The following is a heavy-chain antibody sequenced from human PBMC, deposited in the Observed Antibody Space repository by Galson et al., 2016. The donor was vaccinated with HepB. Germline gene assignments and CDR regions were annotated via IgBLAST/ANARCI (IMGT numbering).Heavy chain of an antibody. CDR2: IYSGGRT. CDR1: GGSISSSGYY. CDR3: ARHGRTAAVEFDY. V-gene: IGHV4-39*01. Sequence: TLSLTCTVSGGSISSSGYYWGWIRQPPGKGLEWIGSIYSGGRTYYNPSLMSRLTISVDTSKNQFSLRLSSVTAADTAVYYCARHGRTAAVEFDYWGQGTLVTVSS. J-gene: IGHJ4*02. D-gene: IGHD6-13*01.